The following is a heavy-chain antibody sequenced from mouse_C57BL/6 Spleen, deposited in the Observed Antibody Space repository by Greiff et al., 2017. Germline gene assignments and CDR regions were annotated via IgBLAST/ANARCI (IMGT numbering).Heavy chain of an antibody. Sequence: QVQLQQPGAELVRPGTSVKLSCKASGYTFTSYWMHWVKQRPGQGLEWIGVIDPSDSYTNYNQKFKGKATLTVDTSSSTAYMQLSSLTSEDSAVYYCARDSSGDGYWGQGTTLTVSS. CDR2: IDPSDSYT. J-gene: IGHJ2*01. CDR3: ARDSSGDGY. V-gene: IGHV1-59*01. CDR1: GYTFTSYW. D-gene: IGHD3-2*02.